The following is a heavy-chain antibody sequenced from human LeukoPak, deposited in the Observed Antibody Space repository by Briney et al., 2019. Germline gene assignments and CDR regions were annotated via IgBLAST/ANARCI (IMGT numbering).Heavy chain of an antibody. V-gene: IGHV4-34*01. D-gene: IGHD2-15*01. CDR2: INESGRT. CDR3: ARLRVVGHEYYYYMDV. J-gene: IGHJ6*03. CDR1: GGSFSSFY. Sequence: AETLSLTCAVYGGSFSSFYWSWIRQSPGKGLEWIGEINESGRTNNNPSLKSRVTISIDTSKNQFSLNLTSVTVADTAVYYCARLRVVGHEYYYYMDVWGNGPTVTISS.